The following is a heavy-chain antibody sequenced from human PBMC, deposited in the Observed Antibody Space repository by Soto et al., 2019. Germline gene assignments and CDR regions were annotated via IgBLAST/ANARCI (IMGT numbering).Heavy chain of an antibody. J-gene: IGHJ5*02. Sequence: QVQLVESGAEVKKPGSSVKVSCKASGGTFSSYAISWVRQAPGQGLEWMGGIIPIFGTANYAQKFQGRVTITADESTSTAYMELSSLRSEDTAVYYCARDLTRTTGTTVWFDPWGQGTLVTVSS. V-gene: IGHV1-69*01. CDR2: IIPIFGTA. D-gene: IGHD1-1*01. CDR3: ARDLTRTTGTTVWFDP. CDR1: GGTFSSYA.